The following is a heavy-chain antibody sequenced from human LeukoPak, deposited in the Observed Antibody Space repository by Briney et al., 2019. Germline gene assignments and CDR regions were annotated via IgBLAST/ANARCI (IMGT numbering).Heavy chain of an antibody. Sequence: GGSLRLSCAVSGFGVSSYGMSWVRQAPGKGLEWISAISVDGDTTYYADSVKGRFITSRDDSENTLYLQMNSLRTEDTAVYYCAQGYSSGWFPYWGQGSLVSVSS. J-gene: IGHJ4*02. D-gene: IGHD6-19*01. CDR3: AQGYSSGWFPY. V-gene: IGHV3-23*01. CDR2: ISVDGDTT. CDR1: GFGVSSYG.